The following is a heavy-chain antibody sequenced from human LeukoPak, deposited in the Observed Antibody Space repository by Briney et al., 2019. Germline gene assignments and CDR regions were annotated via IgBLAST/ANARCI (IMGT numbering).Heavy chain of an antibody. CDR2: INPNSGGT. V-gene: IGHV1-2*02. CDR1: GYTFIGYY. CDR3: ARESRYSSSWYARYYYYGMDV. D-gene: IGHD6-13*01. Sequence: GASVKVSCKASGYTFIGYYMHWVRQAPGQGLEWMGWINPNSGGTNYAQKFQGRVTMTRDTSISTAYMELSRLRSDDTAVYYCARESRYSSSWYARYYYYGMDVWGQGTTVTVSS. J-gene: IGHJ6*02.